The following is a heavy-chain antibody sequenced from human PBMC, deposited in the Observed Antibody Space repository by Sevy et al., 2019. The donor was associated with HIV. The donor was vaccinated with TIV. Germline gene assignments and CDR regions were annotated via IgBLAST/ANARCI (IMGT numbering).Heavy chain of an antibody. V-gene: IGHV3-64*01. Sequence: GGSLRLSCAASGFTFSSYAMHWVRQAPGKGLEYVSAISSNGGSTYYANSVKGRFTISRDNSKNTLYLQMGSLRAEDMAVYYCARGGRFLEWFPFDYWGQGTLVTVSS. CDR2: ISSNGGST. CDR3: ARGGRFLEWFPFDY. J-gene: IGHJ4*02. CDR1: GFTFSSYA. D-gene: IGHD3-3*01.